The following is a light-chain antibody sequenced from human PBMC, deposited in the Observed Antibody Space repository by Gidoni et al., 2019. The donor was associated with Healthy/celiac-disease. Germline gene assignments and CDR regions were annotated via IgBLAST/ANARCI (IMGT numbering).Light chain of an antibody. J-gene: IGKJ1*01. Sequence: DIVMTQSPDSLASSLGERATINCKSIYSILYSSNNKNYLAWYQQKPGQSPKLLIYWASTRESGVPDRFSGSGSGTDFTLTINSLQAEDVAVYYCQQYYSTPRTFGQGTKVEIK. CDR2: WAS. V-gene: IGKV4-1*01. CDR3: QQYYSTPRT. CDR1: YSILYSSNNKNY.